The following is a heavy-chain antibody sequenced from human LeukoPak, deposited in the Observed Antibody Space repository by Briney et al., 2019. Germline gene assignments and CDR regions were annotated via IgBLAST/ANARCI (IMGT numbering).Heavy chain of an antibody. CDR2: IYHSGST. CDR1: GGPISSGGYY. V-gene: IGHV4-30-2*01. CDR3: ARGDPGVFDY. D-gene: IGHD2-21*02. Sequence: SQTLSLTCTVSGGPISSGGYYWSWIRQPPGKGLEWIGYIYHSGSTYYNPSLKSRVTISVDRSKNQFSLKLSSVTAADTAVYYCARGDPGVFDYWGQGTLVTVSS. J-gene: IGHJ4*02.